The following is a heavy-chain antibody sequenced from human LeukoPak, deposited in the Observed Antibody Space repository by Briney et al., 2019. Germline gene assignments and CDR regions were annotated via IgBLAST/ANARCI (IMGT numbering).Heavy chain of an antibody. CDR3: AKPPTQWLVRGYFQH. V-gene: IGHV3-23*01. Sequence: GGSLRLSCAASGFTFSSYAMSWVRQALGKGLEWVSAISGSGGSTYYADSVKGRFTISRDNSKNTLYLQMNSLRAEDTAVYYCAKPPTQWLVRGYFQHWGRGTLVTVSS. CDR2: ISGSGGST. CDR1: GFTFSSYA. J-gene: IGHJ1*01. D-gene: IGHD6-19*01.